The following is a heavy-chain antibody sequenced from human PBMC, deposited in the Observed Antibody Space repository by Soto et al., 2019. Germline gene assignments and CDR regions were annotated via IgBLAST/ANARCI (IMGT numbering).Heavy chain of an antibody. Sequence: SETLSLTCTVSGGSISSYYWSWIRQPPGKGLEWIGYIYYSGSTNYNPSLKSRVTISVDTSKNQFSLKLSSVTAADTAVYYCARGRLPGYYYDSSGYNLDYWGQGTLVTVSS. D-gene: IGHD3-22*01. CDR1: GGSISSYY. CDR3: ARGRLPGYYYDSSGYNLDY. V-gene: IGHV4-59*01. CDR2: IYYSGST. J-gene: IGHJ4*02.